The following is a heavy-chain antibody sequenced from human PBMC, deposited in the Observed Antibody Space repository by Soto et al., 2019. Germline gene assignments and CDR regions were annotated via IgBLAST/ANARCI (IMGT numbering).Heavy chain of an antibody. D-gene: IGHD1-20*01. V-gene: IGHV4-39*01. CDR2: VFYTVFT. Sequence: PSATLSLTCAVSGGSISGSYYYCGWLRQSPGKGPEWIGSVFYTVFTSYNPSLESRVSVSVDTSKNQFSLKVSGVSAADTAVYYCATSQKGYNWTYFDQWGQGARVTVS. J-gene: IGHJ4*02. CDR3: ATSQKGYNWTYFDQ. CDR1: GGSISGSYYY.